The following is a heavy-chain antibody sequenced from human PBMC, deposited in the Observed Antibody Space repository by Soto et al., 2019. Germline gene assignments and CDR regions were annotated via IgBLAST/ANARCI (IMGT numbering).Heavy chain of an antibody. V-gene: IGHV1-2*02. Sequence: QVQLVQSGAEVKESGASVKVSCKASGYTFTGYYIHWVRQAPGQGLEWVGEISPKSGGTRYAQKFQGRVTMPQDTSITTVYMELSNLSPDDTAVYYCRKGRSGEVGVFYWGQGTLVTVHS. CDR3: RKGRSGEVGVFY. J-gene: IGHJ4*02. CDR2: ISPKSGGT. CDR1: GYTFTGYY. D-gene: IGHD3-16*01.